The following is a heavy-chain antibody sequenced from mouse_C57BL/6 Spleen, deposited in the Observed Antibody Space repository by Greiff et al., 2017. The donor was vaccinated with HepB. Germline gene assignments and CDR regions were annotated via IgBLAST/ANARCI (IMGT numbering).Heavy chain of an antibody. CDR3: ARWGYSNYDWFAY. Sequence: VQLQQPGAELVKPGASVKMSCKASGYTFTSYWITWVKQRPGQGLEWIGDIYPGSGSTNYNEKFKSKATLTVDTSSSTAYMQLSSLTSEDSAVYYGARWGYSNYDWFAYWGQGTLVTVSA. V-gene: IGHV1-55*01. D-gene: IGHD2-5*01. CDR2: IYPGSGST. CDR1: GYTFTSYW. J-gene: IGHJ3*01.